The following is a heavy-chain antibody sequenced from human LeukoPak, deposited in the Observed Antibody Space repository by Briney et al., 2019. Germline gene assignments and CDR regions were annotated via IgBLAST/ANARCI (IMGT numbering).Heavy chain of an antibody. Sequence: ASVKVSFKVSGYTLTELSMHWVRQAPGKGLEWMGGFDPEDGETIYAQKFQGRVTMTEDTSTDTAYMELSSLRSEDTAVYYCATETPVGATTNDDAFDIWGQGTMVTVSS. J-gene: IGHJ3*02. D-gene: IGHD1-26*01. CDR2: FDPEDGET. CDR1: GYTLTELS. CDR3: ATETPVGATTNDDAFDI. V-gene: IGHV1-24*01.